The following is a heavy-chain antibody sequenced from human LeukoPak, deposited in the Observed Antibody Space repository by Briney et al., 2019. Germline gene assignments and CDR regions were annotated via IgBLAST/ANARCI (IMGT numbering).Heavy chain of an antibody. CDR2: INHSGST. CDR3: ARHGYCSGGSCYWDY. J-gene: IGHJ4*02. CDR1: GGSFSGYY. D-gene: IGHD2-15*01. Sequence: SETLSLTCAVYGGSFSGYYWSWIRQPPGKGLEWIGEINHSGSTNYNPSLKSRVTISVDTSKNQVSLKLSSVTAADTVVYYCARHGYCSGGSCYWDYWGQGTLVTVSS. V-gene: IGHV4-34*01.